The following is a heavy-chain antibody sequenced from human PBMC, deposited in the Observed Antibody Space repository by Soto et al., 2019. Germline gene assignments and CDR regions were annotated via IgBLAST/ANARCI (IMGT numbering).Heavy chain of an antibody. J-gene: IGHJ4*02. CDR1: GFTFSSYA. D-gene: IGHD4-4*01. V-gene: IGHV3-23*01. Sequence: GGSLRLSCAASGFTFSSYAVSWVRQAPGKGLEWVSAISGSGGSTYYADSVKGRFTISRDNSKNTLYLQMNSLRAEDTAVYYCAKDRNDHSNYYWGQGTLVTVSS. CDR2: ISGSGGST. CDR3: AKDRNDHSNYY.